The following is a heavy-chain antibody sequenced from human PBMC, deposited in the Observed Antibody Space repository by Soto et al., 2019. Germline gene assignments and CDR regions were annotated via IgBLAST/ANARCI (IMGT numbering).Heavy chain of an antibody. CDR2: ISSSSYI. Sequence: EVQLVESGGGLVKPGGSLRLSCAASGFTFSSHSMNWVRQAPGKGLEWVSSISSSSYIYYAESVKGRFTISRDNAKNLVYLQMNSLRAEDTAVYYCARLDRGSLDYWGRGTLVTVSS. V-gene: IGHV3-21*01. CDR1: GFTFSSHS. J-gene: IGHJ4*02. CDR3: ARLDRGSLDY. D-gene: IGHD6-25*01.